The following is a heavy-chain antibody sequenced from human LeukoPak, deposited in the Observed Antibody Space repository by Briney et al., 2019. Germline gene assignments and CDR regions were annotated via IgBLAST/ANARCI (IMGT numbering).Heavy chain of an antibody. D-gene: IGHD4-17*01. CDR3: ARVLNGDHPHSFFH. CDR1: GGTFSSYA. CDR2: IIPIFGTA. V-gene: IGHV1-69*05. J-gene: IGHJ4*02. Sequence: SVKVSCKASGGTFSSYAISWVRQAPGQGLEWMGGIIPIFGTANYAQKFQGRVTITTDESTSTAYMELSSLRSEDTAVYYCARVLNGDHPHSFFHWGQGTLVTVSS.